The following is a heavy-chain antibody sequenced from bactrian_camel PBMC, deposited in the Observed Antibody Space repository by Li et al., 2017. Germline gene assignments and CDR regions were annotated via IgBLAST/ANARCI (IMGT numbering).Heavy chain of an antibody. CDR2: ISAGGTRT. Sequence: VQLVESGGGSVQAGGSLRLSCTASGYTYSSYCMGWFRQAPGKAREGVAFISAGGTRTNYSGSVKGRFTISRDNAQNTVTLQMNGLKPEDTALYYCAAT. D-gene: IGHD4*01. V-gene: IGHV3S35*01. CDR1: GYTYSSYC.